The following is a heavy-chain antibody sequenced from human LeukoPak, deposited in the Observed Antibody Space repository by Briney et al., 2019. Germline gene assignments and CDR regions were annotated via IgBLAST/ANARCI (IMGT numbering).Heavy chain of an antibody. J-gene: IGHJ6*02. V-gene: IGHV3-30*04. CDR1: GLTFNRYA. Sequence: GGSLRLSCAASGLTFNRYAMHWVRQAPGKGLEWVAVISYDGSNKYYAGSVKGRFTISRDNSKNTLYLQMNSLRAEDTAVYYCARVQQGIAYYYGMDVWGQGTTVTVSS. CDR2: ISYDGSNK. CDR3: ARVQQGIAYYYGMDV. D-gene: IGHD2-21*01.